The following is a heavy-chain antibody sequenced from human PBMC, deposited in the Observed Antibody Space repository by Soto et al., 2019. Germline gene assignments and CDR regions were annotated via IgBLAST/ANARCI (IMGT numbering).Heavy chain of an antibody. V-gene: IGHV3-30-3*01. CDR3: ARDMYSSDYFVKWFEP. CDR2: ISHDGINK. Sequence: QVRLVESGGGVVQPGRSLRLSCTASGFSFSSYAMYWFRQPPGKGLEWVAVISHDGINKHYADSVKGRVTVSRDNSNHSLELQLNSLRGEDTVMYYCARDMYSSDYFVKWFEPWGQGTLVTVSS. J-gene: IGHJ5*02. D-gene: IGHD6-19*01. CDR1: GFSFSSYA.